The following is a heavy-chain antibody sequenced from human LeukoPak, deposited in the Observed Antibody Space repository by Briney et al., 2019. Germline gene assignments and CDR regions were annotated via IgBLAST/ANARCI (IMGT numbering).Heavy chain of an antibody. Sequence: ASVKVSCKASGYTFTGYYMHWVRQAPGQGLEWMGRINPNSGGTNYAQKFQGRVTMTRDTSISTAYMERSRLRSDDTAVYYCARPYYGSGSYLGYWGQGTLVTVSS. CDR1: GYTFTGYY. J-gene: IGHJ4*02. CDR2: INPNSGGT. V-gene: IGHV1-2*06. CDR3: ARPYYGSGSYLGY. D-gene: IGHD3-10*01.